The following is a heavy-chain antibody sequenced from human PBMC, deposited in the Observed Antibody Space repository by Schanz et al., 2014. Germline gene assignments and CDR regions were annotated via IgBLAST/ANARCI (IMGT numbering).Heavy chain of an antibody. V-gene: IGHV3-7*03. CDR2: INPDGSGK. CDR1: GFTFSTYW. Sequence: EVQLVESGGGLVQPGGSLRLSCAASGFTFSTYWMSWVRQAPGKGLESVAKINPDGSGKYYVVSVKGRFTISRDNAKNSLYLEMTSLRGEDTAVYYCARETLNWEAFDIWGQGTVVTVSS. D-gene: IGHD7-27*01. J-gene: IGHJ3*02. CDR3: ARETLNWEAFDI.